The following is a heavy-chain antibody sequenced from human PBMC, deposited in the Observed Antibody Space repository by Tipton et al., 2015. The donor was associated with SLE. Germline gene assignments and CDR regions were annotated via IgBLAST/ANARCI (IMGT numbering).Heavy chain of an antibody. D-gene: IGHD3-3*01. CDR3: ARQFSIFALVNV. Sequence: TLSLTCTVSGASINSHYWSWFRRPPGKGLEWIGYVFYSGITINYNPSLKSRVTISVDTSKNQFSLNLSSVTAADTAVYYCARQFSIFALVNVWGQGALVTGSS. CDR1: GASINSHY. J-gene: IGHJ4*02. V-gene: IGHV4-59*08. CDR2: VFYSGIT.